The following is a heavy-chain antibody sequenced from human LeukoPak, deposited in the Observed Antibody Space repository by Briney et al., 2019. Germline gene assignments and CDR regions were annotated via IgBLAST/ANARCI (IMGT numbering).Heavy chain of an antibody. CDR2: INPNSGGT. Sequence: ASVKVSCKASGYTFTGYYMHWVRQAPGQGLEWMGWINPNSGGTNYAQKFQGRVTMTRDTSISTAYMELSRLRSDDTAVYYCARDLWFGEPTRYYYYYYMDVWGKGTTVTISS. V-gene: IGHV1-2*02. CDR3: ARDLWFGEPTRYYYYYYMDV. D-gene: IGHD3-10*01. CDR1: GYTFTGYY. J-gene: IGHJ6*03.